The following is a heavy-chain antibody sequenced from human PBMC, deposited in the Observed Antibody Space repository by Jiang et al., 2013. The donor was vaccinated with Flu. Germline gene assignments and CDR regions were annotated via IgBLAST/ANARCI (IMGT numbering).Heavy chain of an antibody. J-gene: IGHJ6*04. D-gene: IGHD3-22*01. CDR2: IIPILGIA. CDR3: ARGPRRDSSGYYYVDYYYGMDV. Sequence: GAEVKKPGSSVKVSCKASGGTFSSYAISWVRQAPGQGLEWMGRIIPILGIANYAQKFQGRVTITADKSTSTAYMELSSLRSEDTAVYYCARGPRRDSSGYYYVDYYYGMDVWGKGTTVTVSS. CDR1: GGTFSSYA. V-gene: IGHV1-69*04.